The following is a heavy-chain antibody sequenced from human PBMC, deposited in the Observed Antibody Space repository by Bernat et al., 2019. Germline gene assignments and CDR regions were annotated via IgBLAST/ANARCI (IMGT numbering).Heavy chain of an antibody. J-gene: IGHJ4*02. CDR1: GFTFSSYA. D-gene: IGHD3-3*01. CDR3: ARDRYYDFWSGYSGAFDY. Sequence: EVQLLESGGGLVQPGGSLRLSCAASGFTFSSYAMSWVRQAPGKGLEWVSAISGSGGSTYYADSVKGRFTISRDNSKNTLYLQMNSLRAEDTAVYYCARDRYYDFWSGYSGAFDYWGQGTLVTVSS. CDR2: ISGSGGST. V-gene: IGHV3-23*01.